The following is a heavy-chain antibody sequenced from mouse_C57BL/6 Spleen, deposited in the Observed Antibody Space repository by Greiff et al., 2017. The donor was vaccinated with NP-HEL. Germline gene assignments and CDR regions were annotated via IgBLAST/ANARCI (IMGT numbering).Heavy chain of an antibody. D-gene: IGHD2-3*01. CDR3: ARGSGYYFFAY. CDR2: INPNNGGT. Sequence: EVKLLESGPELVKPGASVKMSCKASGYTFTDYNMHWVKQSHGKSLEWIGYINPNNGGTSYNQKFKGKATLTVNKSASTAYMELRSLTSEDSAVYYCARGSGYYFFAYWGQGTLVTVSA. CDR1: GYTFTDYN. V-gene: IGHV1-22*01. J-gene: IGHJ3*01.